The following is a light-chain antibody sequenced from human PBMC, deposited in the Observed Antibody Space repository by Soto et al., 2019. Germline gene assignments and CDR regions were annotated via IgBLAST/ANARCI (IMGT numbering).Light chain of an antibody. J-gene: IGLJ2*01. V-gene: IGLV1-44*01. CDR3: AAWDDRLNAPV. CDR2: GND. Sequence: QCVLTQPPSASGTPGQRVTISCSGSNSNIGSNAVNWYQQLPGTAPKLLIHGNDQRPSGVPDRLSGSKSGTSASLAISGLQSEDEADYYCAAWDDRLNAPVFGGGTKLTVL. CDR1: NSNIGSNA.